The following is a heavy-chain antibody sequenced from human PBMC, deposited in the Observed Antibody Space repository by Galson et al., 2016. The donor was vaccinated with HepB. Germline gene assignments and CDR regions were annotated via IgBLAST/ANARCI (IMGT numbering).Heavy chain of an antibody. CDR3: ARGRYGSGSLYNWFDP. V-gene: IGHV4-39*07. CDR1: GGSISFSYYY. J-gene: IGHJ5*01. Sequence: ETLSLTCVVSGGSISFSYYYWGWFRQPPGRGLEWIGNLYHRGITEYNPSLNSRVTISADTSKNQLSLKVTPVTAADTAVYYCARGRYGSGSLYNWFDPWGQGTTVTVSS. D-gene: IGHD3-10*01. CDR2: LYHRGIT.